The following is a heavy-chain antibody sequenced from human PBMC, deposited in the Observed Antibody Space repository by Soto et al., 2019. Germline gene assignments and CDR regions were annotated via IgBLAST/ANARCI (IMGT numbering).Heavy chain of an antibody. CDR1: GFTFDDYA. Sequence: GGSLRLSCAASGFTFDDYAMHWVRQAPGKGLEWVSGISWNSGSIGYADSVKGRFTISRDNAKNSLYLQMNSLRAEDTALYYCAKDISYDFWSGYRRRYYFDYWGQGTLVTVSS. CDR2: ISWNSGSI. CDR3: AKDISYDFWSGYRRRYYFDY. V-gene: IGHV3-9*01. J-gene: IGHJ4*02. D-gene: IGHD3-3*01.